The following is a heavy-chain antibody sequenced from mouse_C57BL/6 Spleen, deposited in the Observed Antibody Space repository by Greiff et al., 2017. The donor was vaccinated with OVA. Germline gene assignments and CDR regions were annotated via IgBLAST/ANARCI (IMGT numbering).Heavy chain of an antibody. Sequence: QVQLQQPGAELVMPGASVKLSCKASGYTFTSYWMHWVKQRPGQGLEWIGEIDPSDSYTNYNQKFKGKSTLTVDKSSSTAYMQLSSLTSEDSAVYYCARDIITTPFDYWGQGTTLTVSS. CDR2: IDPSDSYT. V-gene: IGHV1-69*01. CDR3: ARDIITTPFDY. J-gene: IGHJ2*01. CDR1: GYTFTSYW. D-gene: IGHD1-2*01.